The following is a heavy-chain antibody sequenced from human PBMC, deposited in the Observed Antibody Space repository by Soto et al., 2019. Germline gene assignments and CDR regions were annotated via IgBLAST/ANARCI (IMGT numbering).Heavy chain of an antibody. Sequence: SVKVSCKAPRGIFSSSSFNWVRQAPGQGFAWMGGIIPIYGPAIYAKEFQDRATVTADESTSTIYLEMRSLRPEDTAVYYCAQEVHDITGYPFESWGQGTLVTVSS. V-gene: IGHV1-69*13. D-gene: IGHD3-9*01. J-gene: IGHJ4*02. CDR3: AQEVHDITGYPFES. CDR1: RGIFSSSS. CDR2: IIPIYGPA.